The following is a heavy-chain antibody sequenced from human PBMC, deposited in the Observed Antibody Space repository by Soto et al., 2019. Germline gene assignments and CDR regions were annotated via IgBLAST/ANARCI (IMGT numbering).Heavy chain of an antibody. V-gene: IGHV3-23*01. CDR1: GFTFYNYA. CDR3: AKKGLGSLATYCTTGDCHYAFDV. Sequence: EVHLLESGGGLVRPGGSLRLSCAASGFTFYNYAMNWVRQAPGKGLEWVSTISGGGDGTYYADSVKGRFTISRDNSRNTVYLQMNSVMAEDTAVYYCAKKGLGSLATYCTTGDCHYAFDVWGQGTLVSVSS. D-gene: IGHD2-8*01. J-gene: IGHJ3*01. CDR2: ISGGGDGT.